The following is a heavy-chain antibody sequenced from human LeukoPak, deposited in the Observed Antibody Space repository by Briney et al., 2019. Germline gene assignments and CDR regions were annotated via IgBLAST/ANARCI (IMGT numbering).Heavy chain of an antibody. CDR3: AKGSTGIAAAGTFGPRFLPEYYYYMDV. D-gene: IGHD6-13*01. J-gene: IGHJ6*03. CDR1: GGTFSSYA. Sequence: GASVKISCKASGGTFSSYAISWVRQAPGQGLEWMGGIIPIFGTANYAQKFQGRVTITADESTSTAYMELSSLRSEDTAVYYCAKGSTGIAAAGTFGPRFLPEYYYYMDVWGKGTTVTVS. V-gene: IGHV1-69*13. CDR2: IIPIFGTA.